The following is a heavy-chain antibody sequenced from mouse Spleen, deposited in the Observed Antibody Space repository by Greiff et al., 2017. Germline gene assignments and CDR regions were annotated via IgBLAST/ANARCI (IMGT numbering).Heavy chain of an antibody. CDR1: GISITTGNYR. Sequence: EVKLQESGPGLVKPSQTVSLTCTVTGISITTGNYRWSWIRQFPGNKLEWIGYIYYSGTITYNPSLTSRTTITRDTSKNQFYLEMNSLTAEDTATYYCARDDYDYDAFFDYWGQGTTLTVSS. CDR3: ARDDYDYDAFFDY. V-gene: IGHV3-5*02. D-gene: IGHD2-4*01. J-gene: IGHJ2*01. CDR2: IYYSGTI.